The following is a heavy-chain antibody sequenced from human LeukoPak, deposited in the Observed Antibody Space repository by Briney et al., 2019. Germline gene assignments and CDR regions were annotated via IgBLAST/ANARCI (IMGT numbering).Heavy chain of an antibody. CDR2: ISWNSDSL. Sequence: PGGSLRLSCVSSGFAFSSYAMHWVRQAPGKGLEWVSGISWNSDSLGYVDSVKGRFTISRDNAKNSLSLQMNSLRAEDTALYYCAKDVRWLLDPLWYFDLWGRGTLVIVSS. CDR1: GFAFSSYA. J-gene: IGHJ2*01. CDR3: AKDVRWLLDPLWYFDL. V-gene: IGHV3-9*01. D-gene: IGHD3-3*01.